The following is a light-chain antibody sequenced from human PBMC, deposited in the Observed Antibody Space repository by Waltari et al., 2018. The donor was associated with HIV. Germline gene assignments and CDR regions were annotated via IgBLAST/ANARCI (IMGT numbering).Light chain of an antibody. J-gene: IGKJ4*01. Sequence: DIQLTQSPSFLSASVADRVTITCRASQGISTYLAWYQQKPGKAPKLLIYASSTLQSGVPSRFSGSGSGTEFTLTIGGLQPEDFATYYCQQLNSYTQITFGGGTKVEIK. V-gene: IGKV1-9*01. CDR3: QQLNSYTQIT. CDR2: ASS. CDR1: QGISTY.